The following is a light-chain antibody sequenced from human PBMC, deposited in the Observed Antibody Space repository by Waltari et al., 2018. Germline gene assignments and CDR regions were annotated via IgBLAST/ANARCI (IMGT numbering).Light chain of an antibody. J-gene: IGLJ3*02. Sequence: QSVLTQPPSASGTPGQRVTISCSGTRSHLGSNYLYCYQQLPGTAPKLLIYRNNQRPSGVPDRFSGSKSGTSASLAISGLRSEDEADYYCAAWDDSLSGRVFGGGTKVTVL. V-gene: IGLV1-47*01. CDR3: AAWDDSLSGRV. CDR2: RNN. CDR1: RSHLGSNY.